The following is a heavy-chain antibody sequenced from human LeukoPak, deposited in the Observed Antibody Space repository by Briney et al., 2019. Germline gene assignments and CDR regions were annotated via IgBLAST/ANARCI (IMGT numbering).Heavy chain of an antibody. CDR2: IIPIFGTA. CDR3: ARMDSSSTPRRPPRGFDY. D-gene: IGHD6-6*01. V-gene: IGHV1-69*13. Sequence: ASVKVSCKASGGTFSSYAISWVRQAPGQGLEWMGGIIPIFGTANYAQKLQGRVTITADESTSTAYMELSSLRSEDTTVYYCARMDSSSTPRRPPRGFDYWGQGTLVTVSS. J-gene: IGHJ4*02. CDR1: GGTFSSYA.